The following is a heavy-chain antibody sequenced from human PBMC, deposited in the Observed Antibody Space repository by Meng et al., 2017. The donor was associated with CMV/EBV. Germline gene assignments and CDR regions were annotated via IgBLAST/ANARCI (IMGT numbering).Heavy chain of an antibody. V-gene: IGHV4-4*07. Sequence: QVQLQESGPGLVKPSEPLSLTCTVSGGSISSYYWSWIRQPAGKGLEWIGRIYTSGSTNYNPSLKSRVTMSVDTSKNQFSLKLSSVTAADTAVYYRARHGDTAMVVGIDYWGQGTLVTVSS. D-gene: IGHD5-18*01. CDR3: ARHGDTAMVVGIDY. CDR2: IYTSGST. J-gene: IGHJ4*02. CDR1: GGSISSYY.